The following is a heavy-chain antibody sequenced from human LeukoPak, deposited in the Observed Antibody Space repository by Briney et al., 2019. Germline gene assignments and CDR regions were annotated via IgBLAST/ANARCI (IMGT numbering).Heavy chain of an antibody. J-gene: IGHJ6*03. CDR2: INPNSGNT. V-gene: IGHV1-8*03. CDR1: GYTFTGYY. D-gene: IGHD6-13*01. CDR3: ARGLLSRYYYYMDV. Sequence: ASVKVSCKASGYTFTGYYMHWVRQAPGQGLEWMGWINPNSGNTGYAQKFQGRVTITRNTSISTAYMELSSLRSEDTAVYYCARGLLSRYYYYMDVWGKGTTVTVSS.